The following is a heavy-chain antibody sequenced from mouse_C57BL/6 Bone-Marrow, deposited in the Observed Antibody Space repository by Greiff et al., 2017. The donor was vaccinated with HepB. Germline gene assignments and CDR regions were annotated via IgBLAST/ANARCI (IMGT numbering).Heavy chain of an antibody. D-gene: IGHD2-4*01. CDR3: ARQGGDYAWFAY. CDR1: GFTFSSYG. J-gene: IGHJ3*01. V-gene: IGHV5-6*01. CDR2: ISSGGSYT. Sequence: EVKLVESGGDLVKPGGSLKLSCAASGFTFSSYGMSWVRQTPDKRLEWVATISSGGSYTYYPDSVKGRFTISRDNAKNTLYLQMSSLKSEDTAMYYCARQGGDYAWFAYWGQGTLVTVSA.